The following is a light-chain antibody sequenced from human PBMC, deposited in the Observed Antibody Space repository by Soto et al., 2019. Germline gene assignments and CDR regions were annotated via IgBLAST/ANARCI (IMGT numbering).Light chain of an antibody. CDR1: ESIDNW. J-gene: IGKJ1*01. CDR2: AAS. CDR3: QQYHTDWT. Sequence: DIHITQSPTTLSASVGDTVTITCRASESIDNWLAWYQQKPGKAPKLLIFAASTLVRGVPSRFSGRGSGTEFTLTISSLQADDYATFYCQQYHTDWTFGEGTKVAIK. V-gene: IGKV1-5*01.